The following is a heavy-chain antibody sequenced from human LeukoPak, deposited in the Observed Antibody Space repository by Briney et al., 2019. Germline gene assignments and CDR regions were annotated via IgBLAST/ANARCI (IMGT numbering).Heavy chain of an antibody. CDR2: INHSGST. D-gene: IGHD3-10*01. CDR3: ARRNRYYGSGSYYNVISYYYYYYMDV. Sequence: SETLSLTCAVYGGSFSGYYWSWIRQPPGKGLEWIGEINHSGSTNYNPSLKSRVTISVDTSKNQFSLKLSSVTAADTAVYYCARRNRYYGSGSYYNVISYYYYYYMDVWGKGTTVTISS. J-gene: IGHJ6*03. CDR1: GGSFSGYY. V-gene: IGHV4-34*01.